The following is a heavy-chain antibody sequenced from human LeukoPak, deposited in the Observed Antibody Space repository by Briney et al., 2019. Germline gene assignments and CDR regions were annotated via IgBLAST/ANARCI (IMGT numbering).Heavy chain of an antibody. CDR1: GGSISSSNYY. CDR3: ASGGYYYDSSGYLLPDY. D-gene: IGHD3-22*01. V-gene: IGHV4-39*01. CDR2: IYYSGST. J-gene: IGHJ4*02. Sequence: SETLSLTCTVSGGSISSSNYYWGWIRQPPGKGLEWIGSIYYSGSTYYNPSLKSRVTISVDTSKNQFSLKLSSVTAADTAVYYCASGGYYYDSSGYLLPDYWGQGTLVTVSS.